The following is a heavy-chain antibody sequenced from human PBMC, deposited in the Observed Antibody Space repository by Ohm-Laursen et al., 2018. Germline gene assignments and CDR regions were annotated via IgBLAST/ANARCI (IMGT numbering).Heavy chain of an antibody. J-gene: IGHJ4*02. CDR1: GYTFTSYA. D-gene: IGHD1-26*01. CDR3: ARATSGTYAFDY. CDR2: SNAGNGNT. V-gene: IGHV1-3*02. Sequence: ASVKVSCKASGYTFTSYAMHWVRQAPGQRLEWMAWSNAGNGNTKYSEEFQGRVTITRDTSASTAYMELSSLRSEDMAVYYCARATSGTYAFDYWGQGTLVTVSS.